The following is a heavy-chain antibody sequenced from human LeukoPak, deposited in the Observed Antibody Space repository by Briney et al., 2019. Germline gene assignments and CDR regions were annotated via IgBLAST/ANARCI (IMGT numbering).Heavy chain of an antibody. CDR1: GYSFTSYW. Sequence: GESLKISCKGSGYSFTSYWIAWVRQMPGKGLEWMGLIYPADSDTRYSPSFQGQVTISADKSISTAYLQWSSPKASDTAIYYCARTYYYDSNPFDYWGQGTLVTISS. V-gene: IGHV5-51*01. CDR2: IYPADSDT. D-gene: IGHD3-22*01. CDR3: ARTYYYDSNPFDY. J-gene: IGHJ4*02.